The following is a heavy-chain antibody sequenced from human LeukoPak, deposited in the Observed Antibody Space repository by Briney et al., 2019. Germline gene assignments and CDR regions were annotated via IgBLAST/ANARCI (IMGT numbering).Heavy chain of an antibody. J-gene: IGHJ4*02. CDR2: ITPKSGDT. CDR1: GYTFSDFY. D-gene: IGHD3-3*02. Sequence: ASVKVSCKASGYTFSDFYIHWVRQAPGQGLEYVGWITPKSGDTYSPQRFQGRVTMTRDASISTAYMELSSLRPDDTAVYFCARVRLADERAWAYWGQGTLVTVSS. V-gene: IGHV1-2*02. CDR3: ARVRLADERAWAY.